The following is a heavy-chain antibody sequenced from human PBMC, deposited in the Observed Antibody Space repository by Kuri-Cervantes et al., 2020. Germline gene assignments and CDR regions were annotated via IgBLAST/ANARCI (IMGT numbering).Heavy chain of an antibody. D-gene: IGHD4-17*01. V-gene: IGHV2-70*12. J-gene: IGHJ2*01. CDR3: ARVYGDYAAWYFDL. Sequence: SGPTLVKPTPPLTLTCSFSGFSLNTRGMGLGWFRQPPGEALEWLALLYWDDDKFYRTSLKTRLTIPKDTSKNQVVLTMTNMDPVDTATYYCARVYGDYAAWYFDLWGRGTLVTVSS. CDR1: GFSLNTRGMG. CDR2: LYWDDDK.